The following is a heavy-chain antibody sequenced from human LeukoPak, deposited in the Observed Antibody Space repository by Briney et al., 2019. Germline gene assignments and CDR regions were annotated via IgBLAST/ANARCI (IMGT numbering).Heavy chain of an antibody. J-gene: IGHJ4*02. Sequence: KTGGSLILSCAASGFTFSSYSMNWVRQAPGKGLEWVSSISSSSSYIYYADLVKGRFTISRDNAKNSLYLQMNSLRAEDTAVYYCARDRCSSTSCYVTYWGQGTLVTVSS. CDR1: GFTFSSYS. V-gene: IGHV3-21*01. CDR3: ARDRCSSTSCYVTY. CDR2: ISSSSSYI. D-gene: IGHD2-2*01.